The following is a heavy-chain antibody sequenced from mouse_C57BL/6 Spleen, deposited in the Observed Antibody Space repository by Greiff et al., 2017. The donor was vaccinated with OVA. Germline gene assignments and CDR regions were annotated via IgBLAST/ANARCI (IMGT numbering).Heavy chain of an antibody. CDR3: ARMDYGNSFAY. Sequence: EVQLQQSGPELVKPGASVKISCKASGYSFTGYYMNWVKQSPEKSLEWIGEINPSTGGTTYNQKFKAKATLTVDKSSSTAYMQLKSLTSEDSAVYYCARMDYGNSFAYWGQGTLVTVSA. V-gene: IGHV1-42*01. CDR2: INPSTGGT. J-gene: IGHJ3*01. CDR1: GYSFTGYY. D-gene: IGHD2-1*01.